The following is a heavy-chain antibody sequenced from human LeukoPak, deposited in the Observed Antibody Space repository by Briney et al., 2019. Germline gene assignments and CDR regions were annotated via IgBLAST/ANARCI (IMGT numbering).Heavy chain of an antibody. CDR2: ISYSGST. D-gene: IGHD6-19*01. CDR3: ARDHGSGWTWAYDY. CDR1: GGSISSSSYY. Sequence: PSETLSLTCTVSGGSISSSSYYWSWIRQPPGKGLDWIGYISYSGSTNYNPSLKSRVTISVDTSKNQFSLKLSSVTAADTAVYYCARDHGSGWTWAYDYWGQGTLVTVSS. V-gene: IGHV4-61*01. J-gene: IGHJ4*02.